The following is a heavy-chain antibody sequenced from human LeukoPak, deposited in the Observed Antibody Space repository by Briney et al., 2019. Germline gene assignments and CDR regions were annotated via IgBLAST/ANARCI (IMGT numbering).Heavy chain of an antibody. J-gene: IGHJ6*03. Sequence: PSETLSLTCAVYGGSFSGYYWSWIRQPPGKGLEWIGEINHSGSTNYNPSLKSRVTISVDTSKNQFSLKLSSVTAADTAVYYCARGPPMRIAARSYMDVWGKGTTVTVSS. CDR3: ARGPPMRIAARSYMDV. CDR2: INHSGST. CDR1: GGSFSGYY. V-gene: IGHV4-34*01. D-gene: IGHD6-6*01.